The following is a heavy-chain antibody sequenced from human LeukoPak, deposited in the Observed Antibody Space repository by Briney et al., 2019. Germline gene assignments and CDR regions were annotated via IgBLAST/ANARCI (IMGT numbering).Heavy chain of an antibody. J-gene: IGHJ4*02. CDR3: ARHIGILGKWGFDY. CDR2: INPNSGGT. CDR1: GYTFTGYY. Sequence: ASVKVSCKASGYTFTGYYMHWVRQAPGLGLEWMGWINPNSGGTNYAQKFQGRVTMTRDTSISTAYMELSRLRSDDTAVYYCARHIGILGKWGFDYWGQGTLVTVSS. D-gene: IGHD2/OR15-2a*01. V-gene: IGHV1-2*02.